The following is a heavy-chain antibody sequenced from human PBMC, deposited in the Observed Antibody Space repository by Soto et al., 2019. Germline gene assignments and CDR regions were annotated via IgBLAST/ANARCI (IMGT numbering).Heavy chain of an antibody. Sequence: EVQLVESGGGLVQPGGSLRLSCVASGLTFSSYWMTWVRQAPGKGLEWVANIKEDGGEKYLLDSVKGRFTISRDNSKDSLYLQMNSLRVDDTAVYYCARGWAQLDPWGQGTLVTVSS. J-gene: IGHJ5*02. CDR1: GLTFSSYW. CDR2: IKEDGGEK. CDR3: ARGWAQLDP. D-gene: IGHD3-16*01. V-gene: IGHV3-7*01.